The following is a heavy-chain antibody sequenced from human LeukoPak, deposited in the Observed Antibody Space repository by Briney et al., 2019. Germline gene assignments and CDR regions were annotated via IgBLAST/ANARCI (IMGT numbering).Heavy chain of an antibody. CDR1: GFTFSSDW. D-gene: IGHD3-9*01. CDR3: ARHPYDILTGPSFDY. V-gene: IGHV3-74*01. J-gene: IGHJ4*02. Sequence: GGSLRLSCAASGFTFSSDWMHWVRQAPGKGLVWVSRINRDGRSTTYADSVKGRFTISIDNAKNTLYLQMNSLRAEDTAVYYCARHPYDILTGPSFDYWGQGTLVTVSS. CDR2: INRDGRST.